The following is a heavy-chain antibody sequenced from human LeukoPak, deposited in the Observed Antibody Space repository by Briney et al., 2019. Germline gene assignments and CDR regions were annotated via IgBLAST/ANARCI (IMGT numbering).Heavy chain of an antibody. CDR2: ISSSTSYI. CDR1: GFTFSSYR. V-gene: IGHV3-21*01. CDR3: ARGADDYGDYENAFDI. J-gene: IGHJ3*02. Sequence: GGSLRLSCAASGFTFSSYRMNWVRQTPGKGLEWVSSISSSTSYIYYADSMKGRFAISRDNAKNSLYLQMNSLRVEDTAVYYCARGADDYGDYENAFDIWGQGTMVTVSS. D-gene: IGHD4-17*01.